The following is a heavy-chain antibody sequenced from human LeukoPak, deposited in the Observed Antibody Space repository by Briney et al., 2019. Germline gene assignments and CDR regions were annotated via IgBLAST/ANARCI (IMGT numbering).Heavy chain of an antibody. D-gene: IGHD6-19*01. Sequence: KPSETLSLTCTVSGGSISSSSYYWGWIRQPPGKGLEWIGSIYYSGSTYSPSLKSRGTISIDTSRNQFSMNLNSVTAADTAVYYCAKGAGPPWFDPWGQGTLVTVSS. CDR2: IYYSGST. J-gene: IGHJ5*02. CDR3: AKGAGPPWFDP. CDR1: GGSISSSSYY. V-gene: IGHV4-39*07.